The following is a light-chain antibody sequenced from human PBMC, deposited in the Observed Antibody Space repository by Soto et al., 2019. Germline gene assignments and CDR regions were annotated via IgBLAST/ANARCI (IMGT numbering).Light chain of an antibody. CDR2: GSS. Sequence: EIVLTQSPGTLSLSPGERATLSCRASQSITSSYLAWYQQKPGQAPRLLIYGSSSRATGIPDRFSGSGSGTDFTLTISTRQPEAFAVSYCQQYGSSPITFGQGTRLEIK. V-gene: IGKV3-20*01. CDR3: QQYGSSPIT. CDR1: QSITSSY. J-gene: IGKJ5*01.